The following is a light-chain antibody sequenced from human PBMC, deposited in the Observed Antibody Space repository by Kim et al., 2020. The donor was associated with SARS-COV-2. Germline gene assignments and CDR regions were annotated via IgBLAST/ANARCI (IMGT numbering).Light chain of an antibody. Sequence: SLSHGERASHPCRASQRLSSSLAWYQQKPGQAPRVRIYGASARATGIPARFSGSGSGTEFTLTISNPQSEDFAVYYCQQDAYWRAFGQGTRLEIK. V-gene: IGKV3-15*01. CDR1: QRLSSS. CDR3: QQDAYWRA. J-gene: IGKJ5*01. CDR2: GAS.